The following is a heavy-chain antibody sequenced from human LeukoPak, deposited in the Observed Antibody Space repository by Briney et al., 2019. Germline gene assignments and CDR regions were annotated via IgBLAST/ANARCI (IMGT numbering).Heavy chain of an antibody. V-gene: IGHV4-61*08. Sequence: SETLSLTCTVSGGSISSGGYYWSWIRQHPGKGLERIGYIYYSGSTNYNPSLKSRVTISVDTSKNQFSRRLSSVTAADTAVYYCARSKYGDYPDYWGQGTLVTVSS. CDR3: ARSKYGDYPDY. J-gene: IGHJ4*02. D-gene: IGHD4-17*01. CDR2: IYYSGST. CDR1: GGSISSGGYY.